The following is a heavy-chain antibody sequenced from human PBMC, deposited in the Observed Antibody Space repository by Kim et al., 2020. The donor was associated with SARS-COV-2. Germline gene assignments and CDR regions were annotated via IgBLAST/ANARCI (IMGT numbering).Heavy chain of an antibody. D-gene: IGHD2-21*02. CDR2: IYSNGRT. CDR3: ARIKLEYCGGDCYPFDP. Sequence: GGSLRLSCAASGLSLSYNYMTWVRQAPGKGLEWVSMIYSNGRTYYADSVKGRFTISRDNSKNMVFLQMNSLRADDTAIYYCARIKLEYCGGDCYPFDPWGQGTQVTVSS. V-gene: IGHV3-66*01. CDR1: GLSLSYNY. J-gene: IGHJ5*02.